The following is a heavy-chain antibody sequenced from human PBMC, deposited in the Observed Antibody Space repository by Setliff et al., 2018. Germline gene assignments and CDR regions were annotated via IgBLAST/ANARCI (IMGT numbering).Heavy chain of an antibody. CDR1: GASVTNVNYY. Sequence: SETLSLTCSVSGASVTNVNYYWGWIRQPPGKGLEWIASVYYDGRTYYNPSLKSRVTISVDTSKNQFSLKLSSVTAADTAVYCCARVARVVLSRNAFDIWGQGTMVTVSS. J-gene: IGHJ3*02. V-gene: IGHV4-39*07. D-gene: IGHD2-2*01. CDR3: ARVARVVLSRNAFDI. CDR2: VYYDGRT.